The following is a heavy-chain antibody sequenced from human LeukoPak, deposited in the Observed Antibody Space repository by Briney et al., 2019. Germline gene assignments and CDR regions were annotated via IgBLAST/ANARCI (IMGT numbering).Heavy chain of an antibody. CDR1: GYNFTSYW. CDR3: ATNTMFRGIHAFDI. V-gene: IGHV5-51*01. CDR2: IYPGDSDT. Sequence: GESLQISCKGSGYNFTSYWIGWVRQMPGKGLEWMGIIYPGDSDTRYSPSFQGQVTISADKSISTAYLQWSSLKASDSAMYYCATNTMFRGIHAFDIWGQGTMVTVSS. J-gene: IGHJ3*02. D-gene: IGHD3-10*01.